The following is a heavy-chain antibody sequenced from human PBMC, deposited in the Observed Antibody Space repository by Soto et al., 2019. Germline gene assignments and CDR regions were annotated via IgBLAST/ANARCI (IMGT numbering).Heavy chain of an antibody. CDR2: IYYSGST. CDR3: ARLRLYYFDY. V-gene: IGHV4-31*03. J-gene: IGHJ4*02. Sequence: SETLSLTCTVSGGSISSGGYYWSWIRQHPGKGLEWIGYIYYSGSTYYNPSLKSRVTISVDTSKNQFSLKLSSVTAADTAVYYCARLRLYYFDYWGQGTLVTVSS. CDR1: GGSISSGGYY.